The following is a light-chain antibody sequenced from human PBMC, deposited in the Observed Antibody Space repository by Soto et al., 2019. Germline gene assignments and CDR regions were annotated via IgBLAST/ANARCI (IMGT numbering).Light chain of an antibody. J-gene: IGLJ2*01. V-gene: IGLV2-14*01. CDR1: RSDVGGYNY. Sequence: QSALTQPASVSGSPGQSITISCTGTRSDVGGYNYVSWYQQHPGKAPKLMIYDVSNRPSGVSNRFSGSKSGNTASLTISGLRAEDEADYYCISYTSSNTLVVFGGGTKLTVL. CDR2: DVS. CDR3: ISYTSSNTLVV.